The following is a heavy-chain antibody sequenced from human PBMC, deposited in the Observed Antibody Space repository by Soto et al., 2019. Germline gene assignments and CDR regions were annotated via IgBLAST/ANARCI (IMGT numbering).Heavy chain of an antibody. CDR1: GGSISSGGYY. V-gene: IGHV4-31*03. J-gene: IGHJ6*03. Sequence: QVQLQESGPGLVKPSQTLSLTCTVSGGSISSGGYYWSWIRQHPGKGLEWIGYIYYSGSTYYNPSLKSRVTISVDTSKNQFSLKLSSVTAADTAVYYCARGLDGSGSYYRMVDYYYYMDVWGKGTTVTVSS. CDR3: ARGLDGSGSYYRMVDYYYYMDV. D-gene: IGHD3-10*01. CDR2: IYYSGST.